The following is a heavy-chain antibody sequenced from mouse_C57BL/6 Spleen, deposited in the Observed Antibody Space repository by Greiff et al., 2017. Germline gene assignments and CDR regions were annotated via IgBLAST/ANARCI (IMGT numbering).Heavy chain of an antibody. CDR3: ARMDYGSSYGFDY. CDR2: ISSGSSTI. CDR1: GFTFSDYG. D-gene: IGHD1-1*01. Sequence: EVHLVESGGGLVKPGGSLKLSCAASGFTFSDYGMHWVRQAPEKGLEWVAYISSGSSTIYYADTVKGRFTISRDNAKNTLFLQMTSLRSEDTAMYYCARMDYGSSYGFDYWGQGTTLTVSS. J-gene: IGHJ2*01. V-gene: IGHV5-17*01.